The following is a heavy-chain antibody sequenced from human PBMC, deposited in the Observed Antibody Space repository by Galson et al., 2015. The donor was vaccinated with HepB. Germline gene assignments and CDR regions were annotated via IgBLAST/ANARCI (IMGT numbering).Heavy chain of an antibody. Sequence: SLRLSCAASGFAFSTYAMHWVRQAPGKGLEWVALITYDGSNKYYAGSVKGRFNISRDNSKNTLYLQMNSPRAEDTAVCYCARDQEPFLEWLLGMDVWGQGTTVTVSS. D-gene: IGHD3-3*02. CDR2: ITYDGSNK. V-gene: IGHV3-30*04. CDR1: GFAFSTYA. CDR3: ARDQEPFLEWLLGMDV. J-gene: IGHJ6*02.